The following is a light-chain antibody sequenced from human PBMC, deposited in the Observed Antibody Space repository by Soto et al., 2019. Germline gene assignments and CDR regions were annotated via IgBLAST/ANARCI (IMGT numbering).Light chain of an antibody. V-gene: IGKV3-20*01. J-gene: IGKJ2*01. CDR3: QQFGSSLYT. Sequence: EIVLTQSPGTLSLSPGERATLSCRASQSVSSSYLAWYQQKPGQAPRLLIYAASSRATGIPDRFSGSGSGTDFTLSISRLEPEDFAVYYCQQFGSSLYTFGQGTKVDIK. CDR2: AAS. CDR1: QSVSSSY.